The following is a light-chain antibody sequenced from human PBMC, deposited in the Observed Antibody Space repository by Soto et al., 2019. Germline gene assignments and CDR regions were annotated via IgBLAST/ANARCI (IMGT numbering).Light chain of an antibody. CDR1: QSVSNY. J-gene: IGKJ4*01. CDR3: QQRSNWPLLT. V-gene: IGKV3-11*01. Sequence: EIVLTQSPATLSLSPGERATLSCRASQSVSNYLAWYQQKPGQAPRLLIYDASNRATGIPARFSGSGSETAFTLTISSLKPEDFAVYYCQQRSNWPLLTFGGGTKVEIK. CDR2: DAS.